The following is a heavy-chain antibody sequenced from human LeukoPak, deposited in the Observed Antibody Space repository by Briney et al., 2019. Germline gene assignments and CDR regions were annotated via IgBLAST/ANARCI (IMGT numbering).Heavy chain of an antibody. Sequence: SETLSLTCAVYGGSFSGYYWSWIRQPPGKGLEWIGEINHSGSTNYNPSLKSRVTISVDTSKNQFSLKLSSVTAADTAVYYCARVGKMVYAITAFDIWGQGTMVTVSS. CDR1: GGSFSGYY. CDR2: INHSGST. V-gene: IGHV4-34*01. J-gene: IGHJ3*02. CDR3: ARVGKMVYAITAFDI. D-gene: IGHD2-8*01.